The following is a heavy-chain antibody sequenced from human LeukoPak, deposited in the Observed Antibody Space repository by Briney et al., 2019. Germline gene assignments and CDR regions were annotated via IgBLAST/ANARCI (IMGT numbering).Heavy chain of an antibody. D-gene: IGHD3-9*01. CDR1: GFTFSSYE. V-gene: IGHV3-48*03. CDR3: ARVYYDILTGPRGYAFDI. CDR2: ISSSGSTI. Sequence: GGSLRLSCAASGFTFSSYEMNWVRQAPGKGLEGVSYISSSGSTIYYADSVKSRFTISRDNAKNSLYLQMNSLRAEDTAVYYCARVYYDILTGPRGYAFDIWGQGTMVTVSS. J-gene: IGHJ3*02.